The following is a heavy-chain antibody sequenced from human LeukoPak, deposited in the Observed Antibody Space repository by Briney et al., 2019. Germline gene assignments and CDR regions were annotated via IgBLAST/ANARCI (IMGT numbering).Heavy chain of an antibody. J-gene: IGHJ4*02. V-gene: IGHV1-69*04. D-gene: IGHD1-26*01. CDR3: ARDKPGNDY. Sequence: ASVKVSFKASGGTFSSYTISWVRQAPGQGLEWMGRIIPILGIANYAQKFQGRVTITADKSTSTAYMEQSSLRSEDTAVYFCARDKPGNDYWDQGTLVTVSS. CDR2: IIPILGIA. CDR1: GGTFSSYT.